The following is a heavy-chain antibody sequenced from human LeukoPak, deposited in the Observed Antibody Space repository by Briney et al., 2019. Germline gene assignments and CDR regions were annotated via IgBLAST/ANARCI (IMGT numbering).Heavy chain of an antibody. J-gene: IGHJ1*01. V-gene: IGHV1-46*01. CDR3: ARVDVAVAGHEYFQH. CDR1: GYTFTSQY. D-gene: IGHD6-19*01. Sequence: ASVKVSCKASGYTFTSQYMHWVRQAPGQGLEWMGIINPSGGSTTYAQKFQGRVTITADKSTSTAYMELSSLRSEDTAVYYCARVDVAVAGHEYFQHWGQGTLVTVSS. CDR2: INPSGGST.